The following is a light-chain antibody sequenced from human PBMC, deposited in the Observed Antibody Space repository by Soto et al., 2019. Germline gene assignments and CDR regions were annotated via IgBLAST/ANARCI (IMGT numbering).Light chain of an antibody. CDR3: SPYAGTHIV. V-gene: IGLV2-8*01. Sequence: QSALTQPPSASGSPGQSVAISCTGTSSDVGGYNYVSWYQQHPGKAPKLMIYEVSKRPSGVPDRFSGSKSGHTASLTVSGLQAQDEADYYCSPYAGTHIVFGTGTTVTVL. J-gene: IGLJ1*01. CDR1: SSDVGGYNY. CDR2: EVS.